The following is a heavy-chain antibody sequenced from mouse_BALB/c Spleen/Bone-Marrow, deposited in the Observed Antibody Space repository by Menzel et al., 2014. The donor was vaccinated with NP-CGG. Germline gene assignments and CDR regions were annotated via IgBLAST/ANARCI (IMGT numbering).Heavy chain of an antibody. J-gene: IGHJ4*01. CDR2: IYPGSGST. Sequence: LQQSGSELVRPGASVKLSCKASGYTFTSYWMHWVKQRPGQGLEWIGNIYPGSGSTNYDEKFKSKATLTVDTSSSTAYMQLSSLTSEDSAVYYCTRVQLGLPSMDYWVQGTSVTVSS. CDR1: GYTFTSYW. CDR3: TRVQLGLPSMDY. D-gene: IGHD3-1*01. V-gene: IGHV1S22*01.